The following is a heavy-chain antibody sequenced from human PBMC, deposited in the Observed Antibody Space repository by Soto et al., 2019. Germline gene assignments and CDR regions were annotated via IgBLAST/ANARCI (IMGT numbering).Heavy chain of an antibody. D-gene: IGHD3-10*01. Sequence: QVQLVESGGGVVQPGRSLRLSCAASGFTFSSYGMHWVRQAPGKGLEWVAVISYDGSNKYYADYVEGRFTISRNNSQNKLYLPINSLRAEDTAFYYCAQDRGFDPWGQGTLVTVSS. CDR1: GFTFSSYG. V-gene: IGHV3-30*18. CDR3: AQDRGFDP. CDR2: ISYDGSNK. J-gene: IGHJ5*02.